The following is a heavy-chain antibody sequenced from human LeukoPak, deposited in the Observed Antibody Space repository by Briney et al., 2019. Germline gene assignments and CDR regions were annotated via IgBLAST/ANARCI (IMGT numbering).Heavy chain of an antibody. V-gene: IGHV4-4*02. D-gene: IGHD3-22*01. CDR1: GGSISTDNW. CDR3: ARGYYDSSGYIPPYYYGMDV. Sequence: PSGTLSLTCAVSGGSISTDNWWSWVRQPPGKGLEWIGEIYHSGSTNYNPSLKSRVTISVDTSKNQFSLKLSSVTAADTAVYYCARGYYDSSGYIPPYYYGMDVWGQGTTVTVSS. J-gene: IGHJ6*02. CDR2: IYHSGST.